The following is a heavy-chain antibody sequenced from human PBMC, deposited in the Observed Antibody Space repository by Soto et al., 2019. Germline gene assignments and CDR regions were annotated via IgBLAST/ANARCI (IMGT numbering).Heavy chain of an antibody. D-gene: IGHD1-26*01. CDR3: ARLYSGSRLDY. CDR2: INPSIGST. J-gene: IGHJ4*02. CDR1: GYTFNTYN. V-gene: IGHV1-46*02. Sequence: ASVKVSCKASGYTFNTYNMYWVRQATGQGLEWMGVINPSIGSTNYAQKFQGRVIMTRDTSTSTVYMELSTLRSDDTAVYYCARLYSGSRLDYWGQGTLVTVSS.